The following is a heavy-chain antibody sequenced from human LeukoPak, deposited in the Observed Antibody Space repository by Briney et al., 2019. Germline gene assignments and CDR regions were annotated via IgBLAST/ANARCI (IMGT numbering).Heavy chain of an antibody. J-gene: IGHJ6*02. Sequence: PGGSLRLSCAASGFTFSSYSMNWVRQAPGKGLEWVSSISSSSSYIYYADSVKGRFTISGDNAKNSLYLQMNSLRAEDTAVYYCARGIAVAGTETYYYGMDVWGQGTTVTVSS. V-gene: IGHV3-21*01. D-gene: IGHD6-19*01. CDR1: GFTFSSYS. CDR2: ISSSSSYI. CDR3: ARGIAVAGTETYYYGMDV.